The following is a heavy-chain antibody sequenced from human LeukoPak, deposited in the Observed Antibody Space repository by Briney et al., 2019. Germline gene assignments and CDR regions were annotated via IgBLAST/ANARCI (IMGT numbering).Heavy chain of an antibody. CDR1: GFTFSTYA. D-gene: IGHD6-6*01. Sequence: GGSLRLSCAASGFTFSTYAMTWVRQAPGKGLEWVSLISGTGGSTYYADSVKGRFTISRDNSTNTLYLQMNSLRAEDTAVYYCARLVAPRPVDYWGQGTLVTVSS. V-gene: IGHV3-23*01. CDR3: ARLVAPRPVDY. J-gene: IGHJ4*02. CDR2: ISGTGGST.